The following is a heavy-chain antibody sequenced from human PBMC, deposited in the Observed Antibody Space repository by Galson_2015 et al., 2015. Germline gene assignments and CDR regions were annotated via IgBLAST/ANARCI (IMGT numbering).Heavy chain of an antibody. J-gene: IGHJ6*03. CDR2: ISAYNGNT. V-gene: IGHV1-18*01. Sequence: SVKVSCKASGYTFTSYGISWVRQAPGQGLEWMGWISAYNGNTNYAQKLQGRVTMTTDTSTSTAYMELRSLRSDDTAVYYCARAPWGDIVVVPAAPPSGSYYYYYMDVWGKGTTVTVSS. CDR3: ARAPWGDIVVVPAAPPSGSYYYYYMDV. D-gene: IGHD2-2*01. CDR1: GYTFTSYG.